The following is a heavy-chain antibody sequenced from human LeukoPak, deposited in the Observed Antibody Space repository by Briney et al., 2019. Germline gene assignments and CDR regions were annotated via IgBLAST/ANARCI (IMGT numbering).Heavy chain of an antibody. J-gene: IGHJ4*02. CDR3: ATALQRWLQGFDY. Sequence: ASVKVSCKASGYTFTSYAMHWVRQAPGQRLEWMGWINAGNGNTKYSQKFQGRVTITRDTSASTAYMELSSLRSEDTAVYYCATALQRWLQGFDYWGQGTLVTVSS. D-gene: IGHD5-24*01. V-gene: IGHV1-3*01. CDR2: INAGNGNT. CDR1: GYTFTSYA.